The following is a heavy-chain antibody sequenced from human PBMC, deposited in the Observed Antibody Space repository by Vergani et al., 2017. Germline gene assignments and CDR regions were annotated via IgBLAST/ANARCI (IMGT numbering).Heavy chain of an antibody. J-gene: IGHJ4*02. Sequence: EVQLVESGGGLVQPGRSLRLSCAASGFTFDDYAMHWVRQAPGKGLEWVSGISGSGGSTYYADSVKGRFTISRDNSKNTLYLQMNSLRAEDTAVYYCAKDLTEDIPGRRLNYWGQGTLVTVSS. D-gene: IGHD2-15*01. CDR3: AKDLTEDIPGRRLNY. V-gene: IGHV3-23*04. CDR1: GFTFDDYA. CDR2: ISGSGGST.